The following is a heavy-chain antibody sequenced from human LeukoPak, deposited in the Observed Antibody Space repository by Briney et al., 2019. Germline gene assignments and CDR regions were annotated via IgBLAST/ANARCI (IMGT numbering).Heavy chain of an antibody. CDR2: INPNSGGT. D-gene: IGHD6-13*01. Sequence: ASVKVSCKASGYTFTGYYRHWVRQAPGQGLEWMGWINPNSGGTNYAQKFQGRVTMTRDTSISTAYMELSRLRSDDTAVYYCAREDVAASAGAFDIWGQGTMVTVSS. J-gene: IGHJ3*02. V-gene: IGHV1-2*02. CDR3: AREDVAASAGAFDI. CDR1: GYTFTGYY.